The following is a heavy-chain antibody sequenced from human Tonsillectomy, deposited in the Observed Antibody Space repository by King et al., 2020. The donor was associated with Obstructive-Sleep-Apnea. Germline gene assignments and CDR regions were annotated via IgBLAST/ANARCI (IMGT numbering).Heavy chain of an antibody. J-gene: IGHJ1*01. V-gene: IGHV4-4*02. CDR2: ISNSGNT. D-gene: IGHD3-10*01. CDR1: GGSISSSNW. Sequence: VQLQESGPGLVKPSETLSLTCAVSGGSISSSNWWSWVRQPPGKGLEWIGEISNSGNTNYNPSLKSRVTMSVDTSKNQFSLQLSSVTAADTAVYYCARVGYYGSGSYSCFQHWGQGTLVTVSS. CDR3: ARVGYYGSGSYSCFQH.